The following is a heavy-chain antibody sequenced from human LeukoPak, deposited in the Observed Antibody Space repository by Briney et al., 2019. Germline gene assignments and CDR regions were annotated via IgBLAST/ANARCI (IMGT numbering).Heavy chain of an antibody. Sequence: GASVKVSCKASGGTFSRYVISWVRQAPGQGLEWMGGIIPIFGTANYAQKFQGRITMTTDTSTSTGYMELRSLRSDDTAVYYCARDLKMGYSSGRYSWGTGSSNDYWGQGTLVTVSS. CDR1: GGTFSRYV. V-gene: IGHV1-69*05. D-gene: IGHD6-19*01. J-gene: IGHJ4*02. CDR2: IIPIFGTA. CDR3: ARDLKMGYSSGRYSWGTGSSNDY.